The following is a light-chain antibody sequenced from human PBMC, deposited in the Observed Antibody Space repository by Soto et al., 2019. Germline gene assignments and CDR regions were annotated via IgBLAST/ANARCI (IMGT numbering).Light chain of an antibody. CDR3: SSYTSSSTWV. CDR1: SSDVGAYNY. Sequence: QSALTQPVSVSGSPGQSITISCTGTSSDVGAYNYVSWYQQHPGKAPKLMIYEVSNRPSGVSDRFSGSRSGNTASLTISGLQAEDESDYYCSSYTSSSTWVFGGGTQLTVL. V-gene: IGLV2-14*01. J-gene: IGLJ3*02. CDR2: EVS.